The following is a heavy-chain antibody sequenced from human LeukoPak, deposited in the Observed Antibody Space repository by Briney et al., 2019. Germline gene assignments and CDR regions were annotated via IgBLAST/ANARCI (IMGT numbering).Heavy chain of an antibody. CDR1: GGSISSCSDY. D-gene: IGHD6-19*01. J-gene: IGHJ4*02. CDR2: IYTNGST. CDR3: ARAGGSVGWYGTIDS. Sequence: SETLSLTCTVSGGSISSCSDYWSWIRQPAGKGLEWIGHIYTNGSTSYNPSLQSRVTISVDTSKHQFSLKVTSVTAADTAVYYCARAGGSVGWYGTIDSWGQGTLVTVSS. V-gene: IGHV4-61*09.